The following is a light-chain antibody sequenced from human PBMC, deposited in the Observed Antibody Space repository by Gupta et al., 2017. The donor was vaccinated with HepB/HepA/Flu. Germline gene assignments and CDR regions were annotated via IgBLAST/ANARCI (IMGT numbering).Light chain of an antibody. J-gene: IGKJ4*01. CDR1: QDIRNT. CDR3: LHDDNYPLT. V-gene: IGKV1-6*01. Sequence: AIQMTQSPSSLSASVGDRVTITCRASQDIRNTLGWYQQKPGKAPKLLMYNVSTLQSGVPSRFSGSGSGADFTLTISGLQPEDIATYYCLHDDNYPLTFGGGTKVEIK. CDR2: NVS.